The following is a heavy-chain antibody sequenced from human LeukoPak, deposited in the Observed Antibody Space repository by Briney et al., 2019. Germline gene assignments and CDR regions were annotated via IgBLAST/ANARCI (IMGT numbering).Heavy chain of an antibody. V-gene: IGHV3-48*04. CDR1: GFTFSTYN. CDR2: ITSNINTI. CDR3: VLGGYDSPYLGFDY. D-gene: IGHD3-22*01. Sequence: GGSLRLSCSASGFTFSTYNMNWVRQAPGKGLEWLAYITSNINTIYYADSVKGRFTISRDNAKNSLYLQMNSLRAEDTAVYYCVLGGYDSPYLGFDYWGQGTLVTVSS. J-gene: IGHJ4*02.